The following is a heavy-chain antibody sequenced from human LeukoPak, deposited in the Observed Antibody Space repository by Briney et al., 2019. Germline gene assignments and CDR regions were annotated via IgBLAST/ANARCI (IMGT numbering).Heavy chain of an antibody. J-gene: IGHJ4*02. D-gene: IGHD1-26*01. CDR3: AREGSGSYYCMDY. Sequence: GASVKVSCKASGGTFSSYAISWVRQAPGQGLEWMGGIIPIFGTANYAQKFQGRVTITADESTSTAYMELSSLRSDDTAVYYCAREGSGSYYCMDYWGQGTLVTVSS. V-gene: IGHV1-69*13. CDR2: IIPIFGTA. CDR1: GGTFSSYA.